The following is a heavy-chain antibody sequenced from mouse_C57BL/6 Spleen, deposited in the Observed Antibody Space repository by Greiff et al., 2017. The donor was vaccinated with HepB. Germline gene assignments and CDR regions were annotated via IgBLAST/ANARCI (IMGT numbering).Heavy chain of an antibody. D-gene: IGHD2-2*01. CDR1: GYAFSSSW. CDR2: IYPGDGDT. J-gene: IGHJ3*01. V-gene: IGHV1-82*01. Sequence: VQLQQSGPELVKPGASVKISCKASGYAFSSSWMNWVKQRPGKGLEWIGRIYPGDGDTNYNGKFKGKATLTADKSSSIAYMQLSSLTSEDSAVYFCARGGNYGYDGFAYWGQGTLVTVSA. CDR3: ARGGNYGYDGFAY.